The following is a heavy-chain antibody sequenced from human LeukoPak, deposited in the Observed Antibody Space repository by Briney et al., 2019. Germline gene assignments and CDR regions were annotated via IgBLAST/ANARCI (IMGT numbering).Heavy chain of an antibody. CDR3: AKAGDYYDSSGYYYYDAFDI. J-gene: IGHJ3*02. CDR1: GFTFSSYG. Sequence: PPGGSLRLSCAASGFTFSSYGMHWVRQAPGKGLEWVAVISYDGSNKYYADSVKGRFTISRDNSKNTLYLQMNSLRAEDTAVYYCAKAGDYYDSSGYYYYDAFDIWGQGTMVTVSS. D-gene: IGHD3-22*01. V-gene: IGHV3-30*18. CDR2: ISYDGSNK.